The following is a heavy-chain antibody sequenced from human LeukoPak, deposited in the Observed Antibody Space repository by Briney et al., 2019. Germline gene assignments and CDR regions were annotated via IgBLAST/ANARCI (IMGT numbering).Heavy chain of an antibody. J-gene: IGHJ3*02. CDR1: GFTFSSYG. V-gene: IGHV3-30*03. Sequence: PGGSLRLSCAASGFTFSSYGMHWVRQAPGKGLEWVAVISYDGSNKYYADSVKGRFTISRDNSKNTLYLQMNSLRAEDTAVYYCARDGRGGYCSSTSCSDDAFDIWGQGTMVTVSS. CDR3: ARDGRGGYCSSTSCSDDAFDI. CDR2: ISYDGSNK. D-gene: IGHD2-2*01.